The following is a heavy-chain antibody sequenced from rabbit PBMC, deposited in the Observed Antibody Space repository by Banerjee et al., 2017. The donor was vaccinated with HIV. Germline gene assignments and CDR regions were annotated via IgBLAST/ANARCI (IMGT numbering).Heavy chain of an antibody. V-gene: IGHV1S40*01. CDR2: IYAGSSGNT. Sequence: QSLEESGGDLVKPGASLTLTCTASGIDFSSSYWISWVRQAPGKGLEWIALIYAGSSGNTRYASWAKGRFTISKTSSTTVTLQMTSLTAADTATYFCARYATGSRHIWGQGTLVTVS. CDR3: ARYATGSRHI. CDR1: GIDFSSSYW. D-gene: IGHD4-2*01. J-gene: IGHJ4*02.